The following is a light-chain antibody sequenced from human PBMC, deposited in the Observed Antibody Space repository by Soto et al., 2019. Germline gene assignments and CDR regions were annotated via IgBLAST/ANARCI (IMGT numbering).Light chain of an antibody. CDR3: QQYNSYSWT. J-gene: IGKJ1*01. V-gene: IGKV1-5*03. CDR2: RAS. CDR1: QSISSW. Sequence: DIQMTQSPSTLSAFVGDRVTITCRASQSISSWLAWYKQKPGKAPKLLIYRASNLESGVPSRFSGSGSGTEFTLTISSLQPEDFATNYCQQYNSYSWTFGQGTKVEIK.